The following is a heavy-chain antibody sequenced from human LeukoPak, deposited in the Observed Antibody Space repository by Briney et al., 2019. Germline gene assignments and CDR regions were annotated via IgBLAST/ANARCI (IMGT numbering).Heavy chain of an antibody. CDR3: ALYYYDSSGYHHFDY. CDR2: IYHSGST. J-gene: IGHJ4*02. CDR1: GGSISSSNW. V-gene: IGHV4-4*02. Sequence: PSETLSLTCAVSGGSISSSNWWSWVRQPPGKGLEWIGEIYHSGSTNYNPSLKSRVTISVDKSKNLFSLKLSSVTAADTAVYYCALYYYDSSGYHHFDYWGQGTLVTVSS. D-gene: IGHD3-22*01.